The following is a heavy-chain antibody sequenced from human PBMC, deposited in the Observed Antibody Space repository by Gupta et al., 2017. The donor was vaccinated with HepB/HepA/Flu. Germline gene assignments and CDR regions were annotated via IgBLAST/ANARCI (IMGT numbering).Heavy chain of an antibody. CDR1: GGSISSYY. Sequence: VQLQESGPGLVTPSETLSLTCTVSGGSISSYYWSWIRQPPGKGLEWIGYIYYSGSTNYNPSLKSRVNIAGDTAKNQFSLKLSSVTAADTAVYYCARLAAAGTRGYYYYGMDVWGQGTTVTVSS. D-gene: IGHD6-13*01. V-gene: IGHV4-59*08. CDR3: ARLAAAGTRGYYYYGMDV. CDR2: IYYSGST. J-gene: IGHJ6*02.